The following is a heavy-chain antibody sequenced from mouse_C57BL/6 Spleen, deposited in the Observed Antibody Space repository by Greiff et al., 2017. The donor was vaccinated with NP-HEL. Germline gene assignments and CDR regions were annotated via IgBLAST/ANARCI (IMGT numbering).Heavy chain of an antibody. CDR2: IYPGSGST. Sequence: QVQLQQPGAELVKPGASVKMSCKASGYTFTSYWITWVKQRPGQGLEWIRDIYPGSGSTNYNEKFKSKATLTVDTSSSTAYMQLSSLTSEDSAVYYCARYYYGSSYGYFDVWGTGTTVTVSS. CDR1: GYTFTSYW. V-gene: IGHV1-55*01. D-gene: IGHD1-1*01. CDR3: ARYYYGSSYGYFDV. J-gene: IGHJ1*03.